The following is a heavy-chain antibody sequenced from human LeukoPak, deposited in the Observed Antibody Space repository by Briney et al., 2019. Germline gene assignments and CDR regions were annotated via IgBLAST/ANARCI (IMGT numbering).Heavy chain of an antibody. CDR1: GGSIISTNYY. CDR3: ARGGIVLMVYARGNWFDP. CDR2: MYYSGTT. V-gene: IGHV4-39*07. D-gene: IGHD2-8*01. J-gene: IGHJ5*02. Sequence: SETLSLTCTVSGGSIISTNYYWGWIRQSPEKGLEWIGTMYYSGTTFYNPSLKSRVTISVDTSKNQFSLKLSSVTAADTAVYYCARGGIVLMVYARGNWFDPWGQGTLVTVSS.